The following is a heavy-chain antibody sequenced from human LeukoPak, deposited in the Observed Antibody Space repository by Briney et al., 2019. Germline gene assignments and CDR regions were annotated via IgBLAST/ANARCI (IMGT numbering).Heavy chain of an antibody. CDR1: GYSFTSYW. D-gene: IGHD2-15*01. J-gene: IGHJ3*02. CDR3: ARGRVVAATNDAFDI. V-gene: IGHV5-51*01. Sequence: GESLKISCKGSGYSFTSYWIGWVRQMPGKGLEWMGIIYPGDSDTRYSPSFQGQVTISADKSISTAYLQWSSLKASDTAMYYCARGRVVAATNDAFDIWGQGTMVTVPS. CDR2: IYPGDSDT.